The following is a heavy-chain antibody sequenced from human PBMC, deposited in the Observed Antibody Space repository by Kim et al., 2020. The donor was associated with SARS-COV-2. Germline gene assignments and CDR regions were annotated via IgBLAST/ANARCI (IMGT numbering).Heavy chain of an antibody. Sequence: GGSLRLSCAASGFTFSSYSMNWVRQAPGKGLEWVSYISSSSSTIYYADSVKGRFTISRDNAKNSLYLQMNSLRDEDTAVYYCARALSSSWYADYYYYGMDVWGQGTTVTVSS. CDR3: ARALSSSWYADYYYYGMDV. D-gene: IGHD6-13*01. CDR1: GFTFSSYS. V-gene: IGHV3-48*02. CDR2: ISSSSSTI. J-gene: IGHJ6*02.